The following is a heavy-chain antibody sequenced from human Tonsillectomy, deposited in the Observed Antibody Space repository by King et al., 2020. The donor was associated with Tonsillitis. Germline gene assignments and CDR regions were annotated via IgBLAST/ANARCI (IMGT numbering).Heavy chain of an antibody. CDR1: GFTFSSYG. V-gene: IGHV3-30*18. CDR2: ISYDGSIK. J-gene: IGHJ3*01. D-gene: IGHD1-20*01. Sequence: VQLVESGGGVVQPGRSLRLSCAASGFTFSSYGMHWVRRAPGKGLEWVAVISYDGSIKYYADSVKGRFTISRDNSKNTLWLQMSSLGAEDTAVYYCAKAFNWNDVTSASHVWGQGTMVTVSS. CDR3: AKAFNWNDVTSASHV.